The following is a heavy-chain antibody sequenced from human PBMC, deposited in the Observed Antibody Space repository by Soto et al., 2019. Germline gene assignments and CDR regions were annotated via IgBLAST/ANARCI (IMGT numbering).Heavy chain of an antibody. Sequence: GESLKISCKGSGYSFTSYWIGWVRQMPGKGLEWMGIIYPGDSDTRYSPSFQGQVTISADKSISTAYLQWSSLKASDTAMYYCARISYYDILTELNYYGMDVWGQGTTVTVSS. CDR3: ARISYYDILTELNYYGMDV. CDR2: IYPGDSDT. J-gene: IGHJ6*02. CDR1: GYSFTSYW. D-gene: IGHD3-9*01. V-gene: IGHV5-51*01.